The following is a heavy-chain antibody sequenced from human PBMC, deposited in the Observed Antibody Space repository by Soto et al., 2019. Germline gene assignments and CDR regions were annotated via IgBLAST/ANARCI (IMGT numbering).Heavy chain of an antibody. CDR1: GFTFSSYG. D-gene: IGHD2-21*02. J-gene: IGHJ4*02. CDR3: AKDSDAYCGGDCYSYFDY. CDR2: ISYDGSNK. V-gene: IGHV3-30*18. Sequence: GGSLRLSCAASGFTFSSYGMHWVRQAPGKGLEWVAVISYDGSNKYYADSVKGRFTISRDNSKNTLYLQMNSLRAEDTAVYYCAKDSDAYCGGDCYSYFDYWGQGTLVTVSS.